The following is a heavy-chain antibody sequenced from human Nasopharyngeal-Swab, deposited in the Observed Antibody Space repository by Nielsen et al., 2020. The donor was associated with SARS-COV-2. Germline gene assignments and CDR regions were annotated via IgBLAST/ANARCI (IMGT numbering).Heavy chain of an antibody. CDR2: ISSSGSTI. D-gene: IGHD2-2*02. CDR3: ARDHVEVMRHCRSTSCYTSGSTIFRRYYAMDV. J-gene: IGHJ6*02. Sequence: WIRQPPGKGLEWVSYISSSGSTIYYADSVKGRFTISRDNSKNTLYLQMNSLRAEDTAVYSCARDHVEVMRHCRSTSCYTSGSTIFRRYYAMDVWGQGTTVTVSS. V-gene: IGHV3-11*04.